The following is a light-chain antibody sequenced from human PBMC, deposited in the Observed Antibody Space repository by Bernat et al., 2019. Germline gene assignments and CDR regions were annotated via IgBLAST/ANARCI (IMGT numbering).Light chain of an antibody. CDR2: GAS. CDR1: QSVRSN. CDR3: QQYDNWPLA. J-gene: IGKJ3*01. Sequence: EIVMTQSPATLSVSPGERATLSCRASQSVRSNLAWYQQKPGQAPRLLIYGASTRATGIPARFSGSGSGTEFTLTISSPQSEDFAVYYCQQYDNWPLAFGPGTKVDVK. V-gene: IGKV3-15*01.